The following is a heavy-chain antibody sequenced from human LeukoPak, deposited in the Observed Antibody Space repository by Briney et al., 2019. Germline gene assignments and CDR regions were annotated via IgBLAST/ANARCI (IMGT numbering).Heavy chain of an antibody. CDR1: GFTFSSYD. Sequence: PGGSLRLSCAASGFTFSSYDMHWVRQAAGKGLEWVAVISYDGSNKYYADSVKGRFTISRDNSKNTLYLQMNSLRAEDTAVYYCAKDRSSSSPGYYYYGMDVWGQGTTVTVSS. J-gene: IGHJ6*02. V-gene: IGHV3-30*18. CDR3: AKDRSSSSPGYYYYGMDV. CDR2: ISYDGSNK. D-gene: IGHD6-6*01.